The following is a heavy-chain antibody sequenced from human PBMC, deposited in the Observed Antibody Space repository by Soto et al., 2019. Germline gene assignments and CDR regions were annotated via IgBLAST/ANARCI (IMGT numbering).Heavy chain of an antibody. V-gene: IGHV3-74*01. Sequence: EVQLVESGGGLVQPGGSLRLSCAASGFTFSNYWMHWVRQVPGKGLVWVSRINSDGSSTDYADSVKGRFTISRDNAKNTLYLQMNSLRAEDTAVYYCARATTNLFDYWGQGTLVTASS. CDR2: INSDGSST. CDR3: ARATTNLFDY. D-gene: IGHD1-1*01. J-gene: IGHJ4*02. CDR1: GFTFSNYW.